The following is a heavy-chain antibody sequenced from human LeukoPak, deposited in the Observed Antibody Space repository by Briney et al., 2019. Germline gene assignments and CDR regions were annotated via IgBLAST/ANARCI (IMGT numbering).Heavy chain of an antibody. J-gene: IGHJ4*02. CDR3: AKDIARQPALYYFDY. Sequence: GGSLRLSCAASGFTFSSYSMNWVRQAPGKGLEWVSSISSSSSYIYYADSVKGRFTISRDNSKNTLYLQMNSLRAEDTAVYYCAKDIARQPALYYFDYWGQGTLVTVSS. D-gene: IGHD2/OR15-2a*01. CDR2: ISSSSSYI. V-gene: IGHV3-21*04. CDR1: GFTFSSYS.